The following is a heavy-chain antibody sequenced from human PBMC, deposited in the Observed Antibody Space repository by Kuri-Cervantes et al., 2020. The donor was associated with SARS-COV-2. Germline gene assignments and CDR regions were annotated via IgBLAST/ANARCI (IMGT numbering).Heavy chain of an antibody. CDR2: INAGNGNT. J-gene: IGHJ6*02. CDR1: GFTFTIYA. Sequence: ASGFTFTIYAIHCVRQAPGQRLEWMGWINAGNGNTRYSQKFQGRVTINRDTSASTAYMELSSLRSEDTAVYYCARDHAYCSSTSCQYYYYGMDVWGQGTTVTVSS. V-gene: IGHV1-3*01. CDR3: ARDHAYCSSTSCQYYYYGMDV. D-gene: IGHD2-2*01.